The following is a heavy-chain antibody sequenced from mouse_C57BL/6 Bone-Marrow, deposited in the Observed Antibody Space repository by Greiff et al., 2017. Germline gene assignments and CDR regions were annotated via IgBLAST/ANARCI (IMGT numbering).Heavy chain of an antibody. J-gene: IGHJ4*01. CDR2: IWSDGST. CDR3: ARHGDYDWGYAMDY. V-gene: IGHV2-6-1*01. Sequence: QVQLQQSGPGLVAPSQSLSITCPVSGFSLTSYGVPWVRQPPGKGLEWLVVIWSDGSTTYTSALKSSLSISNDNSKSQVVLKMNRLQTDDTAMYYGARHGDYDWGYAMDYWGQGTSVTVSS. CDR1: GFSLTSYG. D-gene: IGHD2-4*01.